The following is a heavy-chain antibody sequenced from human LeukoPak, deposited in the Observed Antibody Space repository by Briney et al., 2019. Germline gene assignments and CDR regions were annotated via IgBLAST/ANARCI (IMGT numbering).Heavy chain of an antibody. CDR3: ARVDYYGSGSLFDY. V-gene: IGHV3-23*01. Sequence: GGSLRLSCAASGFTFSSYAMSWVRQAPGKGLEWVSAISGSGGSTYYADSVKGRFTISRGNAKNSLYLQMNSLRAEDTAVYYCARVDYYGSGSLFDYWGQGTLVTVSS. D-gene: IGHD3-10*01. CDR1: GFTFSSYA. CDR2: ISGSGGST. J-gene: IGHJ4*02.